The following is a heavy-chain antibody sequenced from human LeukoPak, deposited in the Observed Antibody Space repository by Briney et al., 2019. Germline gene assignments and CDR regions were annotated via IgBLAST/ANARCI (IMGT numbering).Heavy chain of an antibody. J-gene: IGHJ4*02. CDR2: ISASGGST. CDR3: AKDLGYCGSTSCSWDY. D-gene: IGHD2-2*01. CDR1: GFTFSNYP. Sequence: GSLRLSCAASGFTFSNYPMSWVRQAPGKGLEWVSAISASGGSTYYADSVKGRFTISRDKSKNTLYLQLNSLRAEDTAIYYCAKDLGYCGSTSCSWDYWGQGTLVTVSS. V-gene: IGHV3-23*01.